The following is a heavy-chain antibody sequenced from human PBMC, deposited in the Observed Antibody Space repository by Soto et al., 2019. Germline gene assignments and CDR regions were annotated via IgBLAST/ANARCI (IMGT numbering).Heavy chain of an antibody. CDR3: ARKHSSGWYFDY. Sequence: QVPLQQWGAGLLKPSETLSLSCAVYVGSFSGYYWTWIRQPPGKGLEWVGEINPSGSTNYNPSLRSRVTISVDTSKNQFYLKLSSVTAADTAVYYCARKHSSGWYFDYWGQGTLVTVSS. D-gene: IGHD6-19*01. V-gene: IGHV4-34*01. CDR1: VGSFSGYY. J-gene: IGHJ4*02. CDR2: INPSGST.